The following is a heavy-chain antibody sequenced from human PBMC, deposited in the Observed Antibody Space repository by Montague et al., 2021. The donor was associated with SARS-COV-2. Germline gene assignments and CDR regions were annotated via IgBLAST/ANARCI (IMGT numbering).Heavy chain of an antibody. Sequence: SETLSLTCTVSGGSVSRISSHWGWIRQPPGKGLEYIGSFYYAGGTQYNPSLKSRVTISVDTSNDQFSLKMNSVTAADTAVYFCARLYGSSFDYWGQGILVTVSS. D-gene: IGHD4-17*01. CDR3: ARLYGSSFDY. CDR2: FYYAGGT. CDR1: GGSVSRISSH. J-gene: IGHJ4*02. V-gene: IGHV4-39*01.